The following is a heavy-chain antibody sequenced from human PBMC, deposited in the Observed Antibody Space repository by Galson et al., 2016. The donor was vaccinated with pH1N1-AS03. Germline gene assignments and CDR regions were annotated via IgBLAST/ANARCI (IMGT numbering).Heavy chain of an antibody. CDR1: GFTFRNYA. V-gene: IGHV3-23*01. J-gene: IGHJ3*02. CDR3: AKGSSGWAHDAFDI. D-gene: IGHD6-19*01. Sequence: SLRLSCAASGFTFRNYAMSWVRQAPGKGLEWVSGISVRGGITFYADTVKGRLTISRGNSKNTLYLQMKSLRAEDTAVYYCAKGSSGWAHDAFDIWGQGTMVTVSS. CDR2: ISVRGGIT.